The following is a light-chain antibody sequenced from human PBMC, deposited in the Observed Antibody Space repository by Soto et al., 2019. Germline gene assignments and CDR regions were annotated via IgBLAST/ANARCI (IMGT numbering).Light chain of an antibody. Sequence: QSVLTQPPSASGSPGQSVTFSCTGTSSDIGDYNYVSWYQQHPGKAPKLMIYEVTKRPSGVPGRFSGSKSGNTASLTVSGLQADDEAHYYCSSYAGNNNYVFGTGTKVTVL. J-gene: IGLJ1*01. CDR3: SSYAGNNNYV. CDR1: SSDIGDYNY. V-gene: IGLV2-8*01. CDR2: EVT.